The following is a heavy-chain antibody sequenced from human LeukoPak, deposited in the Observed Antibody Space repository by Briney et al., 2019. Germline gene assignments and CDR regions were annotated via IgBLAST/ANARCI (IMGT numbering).Heavy chain of an antibody. V-gene: IGHV4-31*03. CDR2: IYYSGST. J-gene: IGHJ5*01. D-gene: IGHD3-16*01. Sequence: SETLSLTCSVSGGSISSGGYYWTWIRQHPGKGLEWIGYIYYSGSTYYNPSLKSRVTISVDTSKNQFSLKLSSVTAADTAVYYCASTASWGLFDSWGQGTLVTVSS. CDR3: ASTASWGLFDS. CDR1: GGSISSGGYY.